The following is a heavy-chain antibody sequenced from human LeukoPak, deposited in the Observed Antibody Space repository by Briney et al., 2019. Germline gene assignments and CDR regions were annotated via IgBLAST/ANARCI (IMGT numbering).Heavy chain of an antibody. CDR2: ISGSGGST. V-gene: IGHV3-23*01. CDR3: AKDRWSSGWPFDY. D-gene: IGHD6-19*01. Sequence: PGGSLRLSCAASGFTFSSYAMSWVRQAPGKGLEWVSAISGSGGSTYYADSVKGRFTISRDNSKNTLYLQMNSLRAEYTAVYYCAKDRWSSGWPFDYWGQGTLVTVSS. J-gene: IGHJ4*02. CDR1: GFTFSSYA.